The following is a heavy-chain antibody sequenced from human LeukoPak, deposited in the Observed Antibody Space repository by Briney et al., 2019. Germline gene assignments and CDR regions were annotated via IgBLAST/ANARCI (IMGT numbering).Heavy chain of an antibody. Sequence: SETLSLTCTVSGGSISSYYWGWIRQPPGKGLEWIGYIYYSGYTNYNPSLKSRVTISVDTSKNQFSLKLSSVTAADTAVYYCARAYYDSTGYFDLWGRGTLVTVSS. CDR3: ARAYYDSTGYFDL. CDR1: GGSISSYY. D-gene: IGHD3-22*01. J-gene: IGHJ2*01. CDR2: IYYSGYT. V-gene: IGHV4-59*01.